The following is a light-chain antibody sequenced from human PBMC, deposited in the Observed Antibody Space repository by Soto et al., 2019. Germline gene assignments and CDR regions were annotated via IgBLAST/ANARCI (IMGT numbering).Light chain of an antibody. J-gene: IGKJ1*01. CDR2: GAY. CDR1: QSVTSN. Sequence: EIVMTLSPATLSVTPGDRATLPCRASQSVTSNLDWYRQKPGQTPRLRIYGAYTRATGIPARFSGSGSGTEFTLPISSLQSEDFAVYYCPQYNNWLWTFAQGTKV. CDR3: PQYNNWLWT. V-gene: IGKV3-15*01.